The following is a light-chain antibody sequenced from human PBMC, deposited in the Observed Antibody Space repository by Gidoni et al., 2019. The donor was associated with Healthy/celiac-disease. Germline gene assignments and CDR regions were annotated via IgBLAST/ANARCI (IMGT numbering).Light chain of an antibody. CDR1: QSVSSSY. V-gene: IGKV3-20*01. CDR3: QQYGSSPPYT. J-gene: IGKJ2*01. CDR2: GAS. Sequence: ELVLTQSPGTLSLSPGERATLSCRASQSVSSSYLAWYQQKPGQAPRLLIYGASSRATGIPDRFSGSGSGTDFTLTISRLEPEDLAVYYCQQYGSSPPYTFGQXTKLEIK.